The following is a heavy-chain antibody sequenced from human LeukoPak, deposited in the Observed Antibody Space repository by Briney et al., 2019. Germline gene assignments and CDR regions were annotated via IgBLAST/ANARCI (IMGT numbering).Heavy chain of an antibody. CDR3: ARHGFPRYYYASSGLPEFHP. V-gene: IGHV4-39*01. CDR1: GGSISSSSYY. CDR2: IYYSGST. Sequence: SESLSLTCTVSGGSISSSSYYWGWIRQPPGKGLEWIGSIYYSGSTYYNPSLKSRVTISVDTSKNQFSLKLSSVTAADTTVYYCARHGFPRYYYASSGLPEFHPWAQGTLVTVSS. D-gene: IGHD3-22*01. J-gene: IGHJ5*02.